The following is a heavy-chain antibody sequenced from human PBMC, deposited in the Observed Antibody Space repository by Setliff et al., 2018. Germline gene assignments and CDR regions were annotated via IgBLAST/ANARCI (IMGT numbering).Heavy chain of an antibody. J-gene: IGHJ4*02. CDR3: ACSFSRREKFLLDY. V-gene: IGHV4-34*12. Sequence: AETLSLTCAVYGGSFSGYYWSWIRQPPGKRLEWIGEIIHSASTNYNPSLKSRVTISMDTSKNQFSLKVSSVTAADTAVYYCACSFSRREKFLLDYWGQGAMVTVSS. CDR2: IIHSAST. CDR1: GGSFSGYY.